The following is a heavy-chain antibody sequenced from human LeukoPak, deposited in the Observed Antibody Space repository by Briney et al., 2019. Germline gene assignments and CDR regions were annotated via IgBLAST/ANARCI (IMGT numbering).Heavy chain of an antibody. Sequence: SVKVSCKASGGTFSSYAISWVRQAPGQGLEWMGRIIPILGIANYAQKFQGRVTITADKSTSTAYMELSSLRSEDTAVYYCARADYYDSSGYYYGFDYWGQGTLATVSS. D-gene: IGHD3-22*01. V-gene: IGHV1-69*04. CDR3: ARADYYDSSGYYYGFDY. J-gene: IGHJ4*02. CDR1: GGTFSSYA. CDR2: IIPILGIA.